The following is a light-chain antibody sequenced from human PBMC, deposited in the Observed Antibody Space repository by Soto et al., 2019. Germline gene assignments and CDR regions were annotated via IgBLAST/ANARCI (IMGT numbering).Light chain of an antibody. CDR3: QQRSDWPTPT. Sequence: EIALTQSPATLSLSPGERATLSCRASQSIGSYLAWYQQVPGQAPRLLIYDASNRATGIPVRFSGTGSGTAFTLTISSLEPEDFAVYYCQQRSDWPTPTFGGGTKVEIK. V-gene: IGKV3-11*01. CDR1: QSIGSY. J-gene: IGKJ4*01. CDR2: DAS.